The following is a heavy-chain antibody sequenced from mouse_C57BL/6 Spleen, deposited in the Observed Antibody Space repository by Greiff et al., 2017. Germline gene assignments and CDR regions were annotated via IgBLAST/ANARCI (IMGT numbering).Heavy chain of an antibody. V-gene: IGHV14-4*01. CDR1: GFNIKDDY. CDR2: IDPENGAT. Sequence: EVQGVESGAELVRPGASVKLSCTASGFNIKDDYMHWVKQRPEQGLEWIGWIDPENGATEYASKFQGKATITADTSSNTAYLQLSSLTSEDTAVYYCTTSGHRTGFAYWGQGTLVTVSA. J-gene: IGHJ3*01. CDR3: TTSGHRTGFAY.